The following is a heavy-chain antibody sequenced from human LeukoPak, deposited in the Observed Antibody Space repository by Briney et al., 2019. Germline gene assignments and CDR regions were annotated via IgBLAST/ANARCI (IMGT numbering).Heavy chain of an antibody. CDR2: ISGSTIST. J-gene: IGHJ4*02. Sequence: GGSLRLSCAASGFTFSNYAMTWVRQAPGKGLEWVSTISGSTISTYYADSVKGRFTVSRDNSNNTLYLQMNSLRAEDTAVYYCAKSPPVTAKGWYFDYWGQGTLVTVSS. CDR1: GFTFSNYA. D-gene: IGHD2-21*02. V-gene: IGHV3-23*01. CDR3: AKSPPVTAKGWYFDY.